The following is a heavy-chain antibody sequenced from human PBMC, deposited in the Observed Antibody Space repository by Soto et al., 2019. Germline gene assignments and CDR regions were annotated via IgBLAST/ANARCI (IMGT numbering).Heavy chain of an antibody. CDR3: ARVRDGYNFGDHYFDY. CDR1: GGSVSSGSYY. J-gene: IGHJ4*02. CDR2: IYYSGST. V-gene: IGHV4-61*01. Sequence: QVQLQESGPGLVKPSETLSLTCTVSGGSVSSGSYYWSWIRQPPGKGLEWIGYIYYSGSTNYNPSLKSRVTISVDTSKIQFSLKLSSVTAADTAVYYCARVRDGYNFGDHYFDYWGQGTLVTVSS. D-gene: IGHD5-12*01.